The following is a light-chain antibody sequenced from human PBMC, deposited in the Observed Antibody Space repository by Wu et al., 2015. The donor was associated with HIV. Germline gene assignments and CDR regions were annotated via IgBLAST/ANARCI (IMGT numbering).Light chain of an antibody. CDR1: QTVTDSK. J-gene: IGKJ2*03. V-gene: IGKV3-20*01. CDR3: QHFDRSTRYS. Sequence: EIVLTQSPDTLPLSPGERATLSCRASQTVTDSKLAWYQQKPGQAPRLLIYGASSRATGIPDRFSGSGSETDFTLTISGVEPEDFAVYYCQHFDRSTRYSFGQGTKLEIK. CDR2: GAS.